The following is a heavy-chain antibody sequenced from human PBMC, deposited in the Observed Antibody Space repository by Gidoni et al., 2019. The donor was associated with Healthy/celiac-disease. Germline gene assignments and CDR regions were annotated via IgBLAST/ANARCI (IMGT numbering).Heavy chain of an antibody. J-gene: IGHJ1*01. CDR1: GGSISTSNW. CDR2: IYHSGST. V-gene: IGHV4-4*02. D-gene: IGHD3-9*01. CDR3: ARAGPNYDILTGYYTGEYFQH. Sequence: QVQLQESGPGLVKPSGTLSLTCAVSGGSISTSNWWSWVRQPPGKGLEWIGEIYHSGSTNYNPSLKSRVTISVDKSKNQFSLKLSSVTAADTAVYYCARAGPNYDILTGYYTGEYFQHWGQGTLVTVSS.